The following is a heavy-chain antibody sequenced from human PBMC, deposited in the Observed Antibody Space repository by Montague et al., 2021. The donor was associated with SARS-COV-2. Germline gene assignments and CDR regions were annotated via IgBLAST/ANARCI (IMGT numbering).Heavy chain of an antibody. V-gene: IGHV4-39*01. D-gene: IGHD6-19*01. CDR2: FYYSGST. CDR3: ARHLPGIVVAEPAAADY. J-gene: IGHJ4*02. Sequence: LRLSCAASGYSFINYAMGWVRQPPGKGLEWIGSFYYSGSTYYNPSLKSRVTISVDTSKNQFSLKMSSVTAADTAVYYCARHLPGIVVAEPAAADYWGQGTLVTVSS. CDR1: GYSFINYA.